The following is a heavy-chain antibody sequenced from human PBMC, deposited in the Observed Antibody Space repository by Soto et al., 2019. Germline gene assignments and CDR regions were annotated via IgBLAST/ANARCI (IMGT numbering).Heavy chain of an antibody. CDR3: ARFYMVRGVMGAFDI. V-gene: IGHV4-59*08. J-gene: IGHJ3*02. CDR2: IYYSGST. Sequence: ETLSLTCIVSGGSISNYYWSWIRQPPGKGLEWIGYIYYSGSTNYNPSLTSRVTISVDTSKNQFSLKLSSVTAADTAVYYCARFYMVRGVMGAFDIWGQGTMVTVSS. D-gene: IGHD3-10*01. CDR1: GGSISNYY.